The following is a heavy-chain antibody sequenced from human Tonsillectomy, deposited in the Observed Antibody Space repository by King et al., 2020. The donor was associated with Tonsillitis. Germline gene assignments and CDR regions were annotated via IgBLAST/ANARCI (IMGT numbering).Heavy chain of an antibody. CDR2: IWYDGSNK. V-gene: IGHV3-33*01. Sequence: VQLVESGGGVVQPGRSLRLSCAASGFSFSNYGIHWVRQAPGKGLEWVAVIWYDGSNKYYAESLKGRFTISRDTSKNTVYLQMNSLSAEDTAVYYCARDRHNARFGELWGEDYWGQGTLVTVSS. CDR3: ARDRHNARFGELWGEDY. CDR1: GFSFSNYG. J-gene: IGHJ4*02. D-gene: IGHD3-10*01.